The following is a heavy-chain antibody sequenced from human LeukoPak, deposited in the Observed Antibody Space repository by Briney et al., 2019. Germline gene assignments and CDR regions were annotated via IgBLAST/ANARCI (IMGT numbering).Heavy chain of an antibody. CDR3: ARVSIGWYSFDY. V-gene: IGHV3-74*01. Sequence: GGSLRLSCAASGFTFSSYWMHWVRQAPGKGLVWVSRINTDGSRIHYADSVKGRFTISRDNAKDTVYLQMNSLRAEDTAVYYCARVSIGWYSFDYWGQGTLVTVSS. J-gene: IGHJ4*02. D-gene: IGHD6-19*01. CDR1: GFTFSSYW. CDR2: INTDGSRI.